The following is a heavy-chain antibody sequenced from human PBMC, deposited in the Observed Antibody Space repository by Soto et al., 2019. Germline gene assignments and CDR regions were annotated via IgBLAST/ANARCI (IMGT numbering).Heavy chain of an antibody. V-gene: IGHV3-53*01. CDR2: IYSGGTT. D-gene: IGHD1-26*01. Sequence: EVQLVESGGGLVQSGGSLRLSCAASGFTVTSNYMSWVRQAPGKGLEWVSIIYSGGTTYYADSVKGRFTITRDNSKNTLYLQMNSLRAEDTALYYCAGGGTYELFDYWGQGTLVTVSS. CDR3: AGGGTYELFDY. J-gene: IGHJ4*02. CDR1: GFTVTSNY.